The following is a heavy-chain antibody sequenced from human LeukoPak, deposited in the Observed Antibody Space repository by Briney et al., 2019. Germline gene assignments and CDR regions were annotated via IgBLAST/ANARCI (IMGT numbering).Heavy chain of an antibody. J-gene: IGHJ3*02. CDR1: GGSISSSGYY. Sequence: SETLSLTCTVSGGSISSSGYYWSWIRQHPGKGLEWIGYIYYSGSTYYNPSLKSRVTISVDTSKNQFSLKLSSVTAADTAVYYCARGYYYDSSGPQVPVGAFDIWGQGTMVTVSS. CDR2: IYYSGST. CDR3: ARGYYYDSSGPQVPVGAFDI. V-gene: IGHV4-31*03. D-gene: IGHD3-22*01.